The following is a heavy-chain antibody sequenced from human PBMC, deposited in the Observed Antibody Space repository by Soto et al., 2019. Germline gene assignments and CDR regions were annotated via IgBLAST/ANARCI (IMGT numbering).Heavy chain of an antibody. V-gene: IGHV3-23*01. CDR2: ISGSGGST. CDR1: GFSFSSYA. J-gene: IGHJ6*02. Sequence: GGSLRLSCAASGFSFSSYAMSWVRQAPGKGLEWVSAISGSGGSTYYADSVKGRFTISRDNSKNTLYLQMNSLRAEDTAVYYCAKAGDSSGYYPLHYYYGMDVWGQGTTVTVSS. D-gene: IGHD3-22*01. CDR3: AKAGDSSGYYPLHYYYGMDV.